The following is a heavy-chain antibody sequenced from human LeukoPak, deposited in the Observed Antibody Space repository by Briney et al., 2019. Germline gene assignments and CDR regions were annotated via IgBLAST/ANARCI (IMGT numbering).Heavy chain of an antibody. V-gene: IGHV4-30-2*01. CDR3: ARAGPLSYYFDY. CDR1: GGSISTSSYY. CDR2: IYHSGST. D-gene: IGHD3-16*01. J-gene: IGHJ4*02. Sequence: SETLSLTCTVSGGSISTSSYYWGWIRQPPGKGLEWIGYIYHSGSTYYNPSLKSRVTISVDRSKNQFSLKLSSVTAADTAVYYCARAGPLSYYFDYWGQGALVTVSS.